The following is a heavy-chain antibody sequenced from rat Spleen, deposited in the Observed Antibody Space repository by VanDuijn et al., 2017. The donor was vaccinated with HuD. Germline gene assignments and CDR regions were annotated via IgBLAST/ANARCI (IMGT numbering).Heavy chain of an antibody. V-gene: IGHV2-16*01. Sequence: QVQLKESGPGLVQPSQTLSLTCTVSGFSLSSYGVIWVRQPPGKGLEWMGVMWSGGSIAYNSALKSRLSINRDTSQNQVFLKKNSLQTEDTAMYFCARQTQLQWPYYFDYWGQGVMVTVSS. J-gene: IGHJ2*01. CDR2: MWSGGSI. D-gene: IGHD1-1*01. CDR1: GFSLSSYG. CDR3: ARQTQLQWPYYFDY.